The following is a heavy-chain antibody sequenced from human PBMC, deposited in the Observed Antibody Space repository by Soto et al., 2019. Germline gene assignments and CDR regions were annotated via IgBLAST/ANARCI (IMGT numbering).Heavy chain of an antibody. CDR3: ARHKKDYDILTGYHIGWFDP. V-gene: IGHV4-39*01. J-gene: IGHJ5*02. CDR1: GGSISSSSYY. Sequence: SETLSLTCTVSGGSISSSSYYWGWIRQPPGKGLEWIGSIYYSGSTYYNPSLKSRVTISVDTSKNQFSLKLSSVTAADTAVYYCARHKKDYDILTGYHIGWFDPWGQGTLVTVSS. D-gene: IGHD3-9*01. CDR2: IYYSGST.